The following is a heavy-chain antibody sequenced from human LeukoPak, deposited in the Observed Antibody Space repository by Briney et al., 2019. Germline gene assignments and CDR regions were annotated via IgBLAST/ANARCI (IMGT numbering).Heavy chain of an antibody. CDR2: ISAYNGNT. Sequence: ASVKVSCKASGYTFTSYGISWVRQAPGQGLEWMGWISAYNGNTNYAQKLQGRVTMTTDTSTSTAYMELRSLRSDDTAVYYCARDVEGIAAAGYLFDYWGQGTLVTVSS. D-gene: IGHD6-13*01. J-gene: IGHJ4*02. V-gene: IGHV1-18*01. CDR1: GYTFTSYG. CDR3: ARDVEGIAAAGYLFDY.